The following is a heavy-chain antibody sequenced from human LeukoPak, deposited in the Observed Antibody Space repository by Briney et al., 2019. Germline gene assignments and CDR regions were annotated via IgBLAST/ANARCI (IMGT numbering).Heavy chain of an antibody. CDR2: IFGTGNT. CDR3: ARFAYCGSGCWYYFDF. V-gene: IGHV4-4*09. D-gene: IGHD2-21*02. CDR1: GGSISGHY. Sequence: SETLSLTCSVSGGSISGHYWSWIRQPPGKELEWIGYIFGTGNTLYNPSLSSRVTMSLATSKNQFSLRLTSVTAADTAVYYCARFAYCGSGCWYYFDFWGRGMLVTVSS. J-gene: IGHJ4*02.